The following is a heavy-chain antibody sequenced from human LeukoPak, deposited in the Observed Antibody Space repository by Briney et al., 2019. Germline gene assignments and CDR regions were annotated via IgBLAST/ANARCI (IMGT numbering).Heavy chain of an antibody. CDR1: GGSFSGYY. CDR3: ASGYSSSWYPPDAFDI. J-gene: IGHJ3*02. V-gene: IGHV4-34*01. Sequence: SETLSLTCAVYGGSFSGYYWSWIRQPPGKGLEWIGEINHSGSTNYNPSLKSRVTISVDTSKNQFSLRLSSVTAADTAVYYCASGYSSSWYPPDAFDIWGQGTMVTVSS. CDR2: INHSGST. D-gene: IGHD6-13*01.